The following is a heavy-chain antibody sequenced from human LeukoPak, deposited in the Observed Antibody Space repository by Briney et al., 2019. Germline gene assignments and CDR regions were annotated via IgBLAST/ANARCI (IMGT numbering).Heavy chain of an antibody. V-gene: IGHV1-18*01. CDR2: ISAYNGDT. J-gene: IGHJ5*02. CDR1: GYTFTSYG. D-gene: IGHD1-26*01. CDR3: ARSAGGSRRYDP. Sequence: ASVKVSCKASGYTFTSYGISWVRQAPGQGREGMGWISAYNGDTSYAQNLQGRVTMTTDTSTSTAYMELGSLRSDDTAVYYCARSAGGSRRYDPWGQGTLVTVSS.